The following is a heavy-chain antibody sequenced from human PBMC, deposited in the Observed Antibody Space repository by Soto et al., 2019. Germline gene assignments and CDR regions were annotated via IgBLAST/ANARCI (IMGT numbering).Heavy chain of an antibody. Sequence: GGSLRLSCAASGFTFSSYWMSWVRQAPGKGLEWVANIKQDGSEKYYVDSVKGRFTISRDNAKNSLYLQMNSLRAEDTAVYYCARDRELELRKGGFDYWGQGTLVTVSS. CDR3: ARDRELELRKGGFDY. V-gene: IGHV3-7*01. CDR2: IKQDGSEK. D-gene: IGHD1-7*01. J-gene: IGHJ4*02. CDR1: GFTFSSYW.